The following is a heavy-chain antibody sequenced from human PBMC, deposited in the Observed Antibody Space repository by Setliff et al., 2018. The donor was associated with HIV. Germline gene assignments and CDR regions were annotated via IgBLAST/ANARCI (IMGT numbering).Heavy chain of an antibody. V-gene: IGHV3-33*01. D-gene: IGHD6-19*01. CDR3: ARAVHSGWYYFDY. Sequence: GSLRLSCAASGFTFSSYGMHWVRQAPGKGLEWVAVIWYDGSNKYYADSVKGRFTISRDNSKNTLYLQMNSLRAEDTAVYYCARAVHSGWYYFDYWGQGTLVTVSS. J-gene: IGHJ4*02. CDR1: GFTFSSYG. CDR2: IWYDGSNK.